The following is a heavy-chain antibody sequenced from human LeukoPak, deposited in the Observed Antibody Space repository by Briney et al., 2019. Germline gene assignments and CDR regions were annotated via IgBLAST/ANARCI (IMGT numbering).Heavy chain of an antibody. V-gene: IGHV1-8*01. J-gene: IGHJ6*02. CDR2: MNPNSGNT. D-gene: IGHD3-3*01. CDR1: GYTFTSYD. CDR3: ARSLPYYDFWSGKIGYYYYGMDV. Sequence: ASVKVSCKASGYTFTSYDINWVRQATGQGLEWMGWMNPNSGNTGYAQKFQGRVTMTRNTSISTAYMELSSLRSDDTAVYYCARSLPYYDFWSGKIGYYYYGMDVWGQGTTVTVSS.